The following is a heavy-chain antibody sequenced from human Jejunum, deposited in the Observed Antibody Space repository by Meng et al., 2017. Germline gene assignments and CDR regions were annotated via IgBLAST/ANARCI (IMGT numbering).Heavy chain of an antibody. CDR2: IHYSGST. CDR3: ARLLYGSGSYLDY. J-gene: IGHJ4*02. D-gene: IGHD3-10*01. V-gene: IGHV4-61*05. CDR1: GGSISGSYDY. Sequence: QLQLQESGAGLVKASETLSLTCTVSGGSISGSYDYWGWIRQPPGKGLEWMGYIHYSGSTKYNPSLKSRVTISVDTSKNQFSLKLSSVTAADTAVYYCARLLYGSGSYLDYWGQGTLVTVSS.